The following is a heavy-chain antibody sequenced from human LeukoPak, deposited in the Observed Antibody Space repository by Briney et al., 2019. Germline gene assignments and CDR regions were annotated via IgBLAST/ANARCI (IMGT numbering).Heavy chain of an antibody. CDR2: IIPIFGTA. Sequence: GASVKVSCKASGGTFSSYAISWVRQAPGQGLEWMGGIIPIFGTANYAQKFQGRVTITADKSTSTAYMELSSLRSEDMAVYYCARAYSYYLYYFDYWGQGTLVTVSS. D-gene: IGHD3-22*01. J-gene: IGHJ4*02. V-gene: IGHV1-69*06. CDR1: GGTFSSYA. CDR3: ARAYSYYLYYFDY.